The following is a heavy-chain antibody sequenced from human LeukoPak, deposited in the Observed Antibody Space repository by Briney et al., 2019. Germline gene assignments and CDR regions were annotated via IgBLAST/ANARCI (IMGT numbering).Heavy chain of an antibody. J-gene: IGHJ4*02. CDR1: GGSISSGSYY. CDR2: IYTSGST. V-gene: IGHV4-61*02. CDR3: ARVSFITMIAIDY. D-gene: IGHD3-22*01. Sequence: SQTLSLTCTVSGGSISSGSYYWSWIQQPAGKGLEWIGRIYTSGSTNYNPSLKSRVTISVDTSKNQFSLKLSSVTAADTAVYYCARVSFITMIAIDYWGQGTLVTVSS.